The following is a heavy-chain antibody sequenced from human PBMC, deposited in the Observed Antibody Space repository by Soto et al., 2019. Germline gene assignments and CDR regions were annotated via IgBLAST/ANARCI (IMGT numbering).Heavy chain of an antibody. CDR1: GFIFSSYS. D-gene: IGHD1-26*01. Sequence: EVQLVESGGGLVQPGGSLRLSCAASGFIFSSYSMNWVRQAPGKGLEWLAYIRSDSKHIGYADSVGGRFTISSDIAKSTLYLHMNSLRGEDTAVYYCARDFSYAFDYWGQGALVTVSS. J-gene: IGHJ4*02. CDR2: IRSDSKHI. V-gene: IGHV3-48*01. CDR3: ARDFSYAFDY.